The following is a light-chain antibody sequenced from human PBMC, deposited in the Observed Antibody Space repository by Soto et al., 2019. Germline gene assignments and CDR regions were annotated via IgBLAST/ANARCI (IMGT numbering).Light chain of an antibody. V-gene: IGKV1-5*01. J-gene: IGKJ5*01. Sequence: DIQMTQSPPSLSASVGDTITITCRASQSISTYLDWYQVTPGKAPKVLIYAASTLQDGVPSRFSGSGSGTDFTLTINSLQPDDFATYYCQQYNSYSVTFGQGTRLEIK. CDR3: QQYNSYSVT. CDR2: AAS. CDR1: QSISTY.